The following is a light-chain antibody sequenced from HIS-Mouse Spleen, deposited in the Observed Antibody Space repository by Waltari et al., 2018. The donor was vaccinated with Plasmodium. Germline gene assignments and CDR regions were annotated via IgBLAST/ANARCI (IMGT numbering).Light chain of an antibody. Sequence: EIVLTQSPATLSLSPGERATLSCRASQSVSSYLAWYQQKPGQAPRLPIYDASNRATGIPARFSGSGSGTDFTLTISSLAPEDFAVYYCQQRSNWPITFGPGTKVDIK. V-gene: IGKV3-11*01. CDR3: QQRSNWPIT. CDR2: DAS. CDR1: QSVSSY. J-gene: IGKJ3*01.